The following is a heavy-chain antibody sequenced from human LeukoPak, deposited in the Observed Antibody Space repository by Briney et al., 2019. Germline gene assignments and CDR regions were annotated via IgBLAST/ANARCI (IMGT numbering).Heavy chain of an antibody. CDR3: ARLYSGSYYSGGIVVDY. J-gene: IGHJ4*02. V-gene: IGHV4-38-2*02. CDR1: GYSISSGYY. D-gene: IGHD1-26*01. CDR2: IYHSGST. Sequence: SETLSLTCTVSGYSISSGYYWGWIRQPPGKGLEWIGSIYHSGSTYYNPSLKSRVTISVDTSKNQFSLKLSSVTAADTAVYYCARLYSGSYYSGGIVVDYWGQGTLVTVSS.